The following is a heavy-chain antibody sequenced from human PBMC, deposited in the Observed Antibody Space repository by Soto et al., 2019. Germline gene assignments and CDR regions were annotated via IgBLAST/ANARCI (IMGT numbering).Heavy chain of an antibody. V-gene: IGHV1-69*13. CDR2: IIPIFGTA. D-gene: IGHD6-19*01. J-gene: IGHJ4*02. Sequence: SVKVSCKASGGTFSSYAISWVRQAPGQGLEWMGGIIPIFGTANYAQKFQGRVTITADESTSTAYMELSSLRSEDTAVYYCARDNEMAALFDYWGQGTLVSVSS. CDR1: GGTFSSYA. CDR3: ARDNEMAALFDY.